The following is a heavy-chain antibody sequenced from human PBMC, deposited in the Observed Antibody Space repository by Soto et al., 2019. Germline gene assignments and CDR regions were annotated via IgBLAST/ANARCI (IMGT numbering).Heavy chain of an antibody. D-gene: IGHD2-2*01. Sequence: ASVKVSCKGFGYSFMKYGINWVRQAPGQGLEWLGWISLYSDGTNYAQKFQGRVSMTTDTSTTTAYMELRSLRSDDTAVYYCARVVPGAEAWFGPWGQGTLVTVSS. CDR1: GYSFMKYG. CDR3: ARVVPGAEAWFGP. CDR2: ISLYSDGT. J-gene: IGHJ5*02. V-gene: IGHV1-18*01.